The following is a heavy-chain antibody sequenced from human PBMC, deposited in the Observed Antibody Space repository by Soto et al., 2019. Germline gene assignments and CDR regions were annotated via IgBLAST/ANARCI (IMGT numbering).Heavy chain of an antibody. D-gene: IGHD4-17*01. CDR2: ISYDGSNK. CDR1: GFTFSSYA. J-gene: IGHJ3*02. Sequence: QVQLVESGGGVVQPGRSLRLSCAASGFTFSSYAMHWVRQAPGKGLEWVAVISYDGSNKYYADSVKGRFTISRDNSKNTLYLQMNSLRADDTAVYYCAREFTTVTTWDAFDIWGQGTMVTVSS. CDR3: AREFTTVTTWDAFDI. V-gene: IGHV3-30-3*01.